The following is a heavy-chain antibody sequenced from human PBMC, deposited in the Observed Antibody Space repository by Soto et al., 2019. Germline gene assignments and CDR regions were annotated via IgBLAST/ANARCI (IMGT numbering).Heavy chain of an antibody. D-gene: IGHD6-13*01. CDR2: INHSGST. CDR1: GGSFSGYY. V-gene: IGHV4-34*01. Sequence: TSETLSLTCAVYGGSFSGYYWSWIRQPPGKGLEWIGEINHSGSTNYNPSLKSRVTISVDTSKNQFSLKLSSVTAADTAVYYCASHSPPYAWYSSSWYGYYFDYWGQGTLVTVSS. J-gene: IGHJ4*02. CDR3: ASHSPPYAWYSSSWYGYYFDY.